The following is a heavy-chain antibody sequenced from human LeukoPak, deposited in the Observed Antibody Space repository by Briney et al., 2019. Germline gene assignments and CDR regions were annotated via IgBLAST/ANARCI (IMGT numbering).Heavy chain of an antibody. CDR3: AKEGRIAAGTGDYFDY. Sequence: GGSLRLPCAASGFTFSSYAMGWVRQAPGKGGEGVSRISANGDTIKYADSVKGRFTISRDNAKNTVLLQMNSLRVDDTAVYYCAKEGRIAAGTGDYFDYWGQGTLVTVSS. CDR1: GFTFSSYA. V-gene: IGHV3-23*01. J-gene: IGHJ4*02. CDR2: ISANGDTI. D-gene: IGHD6-13*01.